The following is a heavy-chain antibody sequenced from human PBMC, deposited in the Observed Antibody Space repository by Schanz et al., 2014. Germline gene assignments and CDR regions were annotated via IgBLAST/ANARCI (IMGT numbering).Heavy chain of an antibody. V-gene: IGHV1-18*04. D-gene: IGHD3-10*01. J-gene: IGHJ4*02. Sequence: QVQLVQSGPEVKKPGASVRLSCKASGYNFNRHDISWVRQAPGQGLEWMGWISGYNGKTIYLDNREDRTRMTPDTATSTAYMELRNLRSADTAVYYCAREGERKGMLPYYFDYWGQGALVTVSS. CDR3: AREGERKGMLPYYFDY. CDR1: GYNFNRHD. CDR2: ISGYNGKT.